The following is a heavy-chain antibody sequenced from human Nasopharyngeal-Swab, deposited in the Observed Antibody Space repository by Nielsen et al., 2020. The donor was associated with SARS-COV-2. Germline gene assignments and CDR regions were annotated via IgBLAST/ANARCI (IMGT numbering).Heavy chain of an antibody. V-gene: IGHV3-33*01. D-gene: IGHD6-19*01. CDR1: GFTFSSYG. CDR3: ARDKERAGYSSGWYGL. CDR2: IWYDGSNK. J-gene: IGHJ4*02. Sequence: GGSLRLSCAASGFTFSSYGMHWVRQAPGKGLEWVAVIWYDGSNKYYADSVKGRFTISRDNSKNTLCLQMNSLRAEDTAVYYCARDKERAGYSSGWYGLGGQGTLVTVSS.